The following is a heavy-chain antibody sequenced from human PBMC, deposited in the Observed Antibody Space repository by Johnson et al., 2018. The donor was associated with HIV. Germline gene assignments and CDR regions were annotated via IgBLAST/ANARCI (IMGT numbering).Heavy chain of an antibody. CDR3: AKEGRYVEGAFDI. J-gene: IGHJ3*02. D-gene: IGHD5-12*01. CDR1: GFTFGRYG. CDR2: ISYDGSDK. V-gene: IGHV3-30*18. Sequence: QVQLVESGGGLVQPGGSLRLSCAASGFTFGRYGMHWVRQAPGKGLEWVASISYDGSDKYHTNSVWGRFIVSRDNSKNTLYLQMNSLRAEDTAVYYCAKEGRYVEGAFDIWGQGTMVTVSS.